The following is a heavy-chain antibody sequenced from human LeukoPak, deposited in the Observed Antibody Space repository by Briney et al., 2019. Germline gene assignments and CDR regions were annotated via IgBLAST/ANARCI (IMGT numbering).Heavy chain of an antibody. D-gene: IGHD5-18*01. Sequence: GGSLRLSCAASGFTFSSYWMHWVRQAPGKGLVWVSRINSDGSSTSYADSVKGRFTISRDNAKNTLYLQMNSLRAEDTAVYYCASTLGGVDTAMVDAFDLWGQGTMVTVSS. CDR2: INSDGSST. V-gene: IGHV3-74*01. CDR1: GFTFSSYW. J-gene: IGHJ3*01. CDR3: ASTLGGVDTAMVDAFDL.